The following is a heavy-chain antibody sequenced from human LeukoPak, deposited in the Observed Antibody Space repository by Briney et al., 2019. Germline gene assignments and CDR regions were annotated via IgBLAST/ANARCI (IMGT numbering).Heavy chain of an antibody. J-gene: IGHJ6*03. V-gene: IGHV3-9*01. CDR2: ISWNSGSI. CDR3: AKDLRGYSYGLLGYYYYYYMDV. D-gene: IGHD5-18*01. Sequence: GRSLRLSCAASGFTFDDYAMHWVRQAPGKGLEWVSGISWNSGSIGYADSVKGRFTISRDNAKNSLYLQMNSLRAEDTALYYCAKDLRGYSYGLLGYYYYYYMDVWSKGTTVTVSS. CDR1: GFTFDDYA.